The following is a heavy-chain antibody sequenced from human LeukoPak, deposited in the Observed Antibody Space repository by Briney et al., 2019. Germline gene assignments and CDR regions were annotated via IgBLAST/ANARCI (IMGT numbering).Heavy chain of an antibody. CDR2: INAGSGNT. Sequence: GASVKVSCKASGYTFTSYAMHWVRQAPGQRLEWMGWINAGSGNTKYSQKFQGRLTITRDTSASTAYMELSSLRSEDTAVYYCARDRYSYYYDSSGYPMALHYWGQGTLVTVSS. V-gene: IGHV1-3*01. J-gene: IGHJ4*02. CDR1: GYTFTSYA. CDR3: ARDRYSYYYDSSGYPMALHY. D-gene: IGHD3-22*01.